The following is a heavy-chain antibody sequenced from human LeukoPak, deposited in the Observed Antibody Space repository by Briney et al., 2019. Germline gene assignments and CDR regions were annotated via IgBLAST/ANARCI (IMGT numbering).Heavy chain of an antibody. CDR3: ARGGITMVRGVPNNWFDP. CDR2: INHSGST. D-gene: IGHD3-10*01. V-gene: IGHV4-34*01. Sequence: SETLSLTCAVYDGSFSGYYWSWIRQPPGKGLEWIGEINHSGSTNYNPSLKSRVTISVDTSKNQFSLKLSSVTAADTAVYYCARGGITMVRGVPNNWFDPWGQGTLVTVSS. J-gene: IGHJ5*02. CDR1: DGSFSGYY.